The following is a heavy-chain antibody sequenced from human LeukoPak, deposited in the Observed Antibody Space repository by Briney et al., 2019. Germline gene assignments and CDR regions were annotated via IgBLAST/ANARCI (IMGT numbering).Heavy chain of an antibody. CDR3: ARSKALRLDDIYY. D-gene: IGHD3-9*01. V-gene: IGHV1-69*13. CDR2: IIPIFGTA. CDR1: GGTFSSYA. Sequence: SVKVSCKASGGTFSSYAISWVRQAPGQGLEWMGGIIPIFGTANYAQKFQGRVTITADESTSTAYMELSSLRSEDTAVYYCARSKALRLDDIYYWGQGPLAPVSS. J-gene: IGHJ4*02.